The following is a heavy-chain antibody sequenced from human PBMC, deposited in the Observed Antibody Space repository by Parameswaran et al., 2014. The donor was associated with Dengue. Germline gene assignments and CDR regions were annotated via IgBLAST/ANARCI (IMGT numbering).Heavy chain of an antibody. CDR2: IYYSGST. D-gene: IGHD7-27*01. CDR3: ARSLTNWGVDY. Sequence: VRQAPGKGLEWIGSIYYSGSTYYNPSLKSRVTISVDTSKNQFSLKLSSVTAADTAVYYCARSLTNWGVDYWGQGTLVTVSS. J-gene: IGHJ4*02. V-gene: IGHV4-39*07.